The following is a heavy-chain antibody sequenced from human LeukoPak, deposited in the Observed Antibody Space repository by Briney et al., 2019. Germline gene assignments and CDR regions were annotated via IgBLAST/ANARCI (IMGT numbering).Heavy chain of an antibody. V-gene: IGHV1-2*02. CDR1: GYTFTGYY. J-gene: IGHJ5*02. D-gene: IGHD6-19*01. CDR2: INPNSGGT. Sequence: ASVKVSCKASGYTFTGYYMHWVRQAPGQGLEWMGWINPNSGGTNYAQKFQGRVTMTRDTSISTAYMELSRLRSDDTAVYYCAREGIAVAGSRWLDPWGQGTLVTVSS. CDR3: AREGIAVAGSRWLDP.